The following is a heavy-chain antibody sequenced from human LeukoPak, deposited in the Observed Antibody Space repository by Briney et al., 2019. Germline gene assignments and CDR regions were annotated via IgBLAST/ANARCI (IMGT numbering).Heavy chain of an antibody. CDR1: GYTFTASY. CDR2: INPNSGVT. J-gene: IGHJ5*02. CDR3: ARDSRGFSVDP. Sequence: ASVKVSCKPSGYTFTASYMHWVRQAPGQGLEWMGWINPNSGVTNYAQKLQGRVTMTRYTSISTAYMELSSLRSDDTAVYYCARDSRGFSVDPWGQGTLVTVSS. D-gene: IGHD2-15*01. V-gene: IGHV1-2*02.